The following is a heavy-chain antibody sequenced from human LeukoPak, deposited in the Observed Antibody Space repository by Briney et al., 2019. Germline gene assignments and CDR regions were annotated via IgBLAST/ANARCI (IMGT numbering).Heavy chain of an antibody. CDR2: INPNTGET. V-gene: IGHV1-2*02. CDR1: GYTFTGAY. D-gene: IGHD3-9*01. Sequence: ASVKVSCKASGYTFTGAYMHWVRQALGQGLEWMGWINPNTGETKFAQKFQGRVTMTRDTSISTAYMDLGGLRSDDTAVYYCARVLFHSGYDYWGQGSLVTVSS. CDR3: ARVLFHSGYDY. J-gene: IGHJ4*02.